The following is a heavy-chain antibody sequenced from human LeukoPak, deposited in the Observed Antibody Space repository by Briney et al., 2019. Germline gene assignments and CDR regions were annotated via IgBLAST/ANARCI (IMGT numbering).Heavy chain of an antibody. V-gene: IGHV3-74*01. Sequence: GGSLRLSCAASGNYWMHWVRHAPGEGLLWVSHINSDGSWTSYADSVKGRFTISKDNAKNTVYLQMNNLRAEDTAVYYCVSFYEADWGRGTLVTVSS. J-gene: IGHJ4*02. CDR3: VSFYEAD. CDR1: GNYW. D-gene: IGHD2/OR15-2a*01. CDR2: INSDGSWT.